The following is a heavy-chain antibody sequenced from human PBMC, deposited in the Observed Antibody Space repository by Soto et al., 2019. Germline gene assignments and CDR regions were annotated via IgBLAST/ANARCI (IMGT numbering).Heavy chain of an antibody. CDR2: MNTDGRKT. J-gene: IGHJ4*02. V-gene: IGHV3-74*01. D-gene: IGHD4-4*01. CDR1: GFTFSSYW. Sequence: GGTMRRSCAASGFTFSSYWKHWVRQAPGKGLVWVSRMNTDGRKTHYADSVKGRFTISRDNAKNTLYLQMNSLRVEDSAVYYCAKSNSGSNSIGYWRLGPLVTVSS. CDR3: AKSNSGSNSIGY.